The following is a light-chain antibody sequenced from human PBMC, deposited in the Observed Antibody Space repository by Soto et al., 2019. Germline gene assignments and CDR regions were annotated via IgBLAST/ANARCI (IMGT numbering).Light chain of an antibody. J-gene: IGKJ1*01. CDR1: QSIGSY. CDR3: QHSFSAPRS. V-gene: IGKV1-39*01. Sequence: DIQMTESSSSLSASVGDRITITCRGSQSIGSYLNWYQRKPGRAPNLLIYAAYSLQSGVPSRFSGSGSGTDFTVTISGLRHEDFATYYCQHSFSAPRSFGQPTKVDIK. CDR2: AAY.